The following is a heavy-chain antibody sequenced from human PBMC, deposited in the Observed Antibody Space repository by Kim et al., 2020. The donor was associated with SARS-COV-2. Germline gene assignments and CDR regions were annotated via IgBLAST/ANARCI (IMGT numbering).Heavy chain of an antibody. CDR1: GFTFSSYG. CDR2: IWYDGSNK. CDR3: AKEGAAIGYYYFDY. J-gene: IGHJ4*02. D-gene: IGHD2-2*01. V-gene: IGHV3-33*06. Sequence: GGSLRLSCAASGFTFSSYGMHWVRQAPGKGLEWVAVIWYDGSNKYYADSVKGRFTISRDNSKNTLYLQMNSLRAEDTAVYYCAKEGAAIGYYYFDYWGQGTLVTVSS.